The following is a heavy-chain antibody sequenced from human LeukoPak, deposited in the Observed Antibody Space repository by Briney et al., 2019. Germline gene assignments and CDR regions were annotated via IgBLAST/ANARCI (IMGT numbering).Heavy chain of an antibody. Sequence: AGGSLRLSCAASGFTFSSSAMSWVRQAPGKGLEWVSAISGSGGSTYYADSVKGRFTISRDNSKNTLYLQMNSLRAEDTAVYYCAKDWGLQLVRVYWGQGTLVTVSS. CDR1: GFTFSSSA. J-gene: IGHJ4*02. CDR3: AKDWGLQLVRVY. D-gene: IGHD6-13*01. CDR2: ISGSGGST. V-gene: IGHV3-23*01.